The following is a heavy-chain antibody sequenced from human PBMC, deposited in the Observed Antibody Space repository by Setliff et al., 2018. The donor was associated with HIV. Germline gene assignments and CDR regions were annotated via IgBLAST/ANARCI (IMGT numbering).Heavy chain of an antibody. Sequence: SETLTLTCTVSGDSISRGGYYWQWLRQHPGGGLDWIGYISYSGSTFYNPSRRIRLTMSQDTSYNQFSLKLNSVTAAATAVYYCATGRLYYYMDVWGKGTTVTVSS. V-gene: IGHV4-31*03. CDR1: GDSISRGGYY. CDR2: ISYSGST. J-gene: IGHJ6*03. CDR3: ATGRLYYYMDV. D-gene: IGHD1-1*01.